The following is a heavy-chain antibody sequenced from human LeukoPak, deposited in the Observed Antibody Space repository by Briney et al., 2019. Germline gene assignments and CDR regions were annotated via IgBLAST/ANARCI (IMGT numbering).Heavy chain of an antibody. J-gene: IGHJ5*02. V-gene: IGHV1-18*01. D-gene: IGHD2-2*01. CDR3: ARIHCSSTSCYRALNWFAP. Sequence: ASVKVSCKASGYTFTSYGISWVRQAPGQGLEWMGWISAYNGNTKYAQQLQGRVTMTTDTSTSTAYMELRSLRSDDTAVYYCARIHCSSTSCYRALNWFAPWGQGTLVTVSS. CDR2: ISAYNGNT. CDR1: GYTFTSYG.